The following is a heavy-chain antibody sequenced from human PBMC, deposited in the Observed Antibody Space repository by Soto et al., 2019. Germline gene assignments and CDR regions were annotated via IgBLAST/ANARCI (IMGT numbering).Heavy chain of an antibody. CDR1: GFTFINYA. V-gene: IGHV3-23*01. Sequence: EVQLLESGGDSVQPGGSVRLSCAGSGFTFINYAMNWVRQAPGKGLEWVSTLSGGGDATFFADSVRGRFTFSRDNSKNTVTLQMNSLVFDDTAVYYCSREVVVSTSRPYYWYFDLWGRGTLVTVSS. CDR3: SREVVVSTSRPYYWYFDL. D-gene: IGHD2-21*01. J-gene: IGHJ2*01. CDR2: LSGGGDAT.